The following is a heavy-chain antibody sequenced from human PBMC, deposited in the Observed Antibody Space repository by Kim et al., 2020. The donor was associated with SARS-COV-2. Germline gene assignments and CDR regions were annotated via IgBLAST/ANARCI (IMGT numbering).Heavy chain of an antibody. V-gene: IGHV3-53*01. J-gene: IGHJ6*02. Sequence: GGSLRLSCAASGFTVSSNYMSWVRQAPGKGLEWVSVIYIGGSTYYADSVKGRFTISRDNSKNTLYLQMNSLRAEDTAVYYCASPRGGSYYYGMDVWGQGTTVTVSS. CDR1: GFTVSSNY. D-gene: IGHD2-15*01. CDR2: IYIGGST. CDR3: ASPRGGSYYYGMDV.